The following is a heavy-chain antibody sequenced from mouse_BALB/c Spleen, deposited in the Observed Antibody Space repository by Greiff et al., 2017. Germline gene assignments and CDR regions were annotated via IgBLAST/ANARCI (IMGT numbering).Heavy chain of an antibody. V-gene: IGHV5-6-5*01. CDR2: ISSGGST. J-gene: IGHJ3*01. D-gene: IGHD2-3*01. CDR3: ARGDGYYPAWFAY. CDR1: GFTFSSYA. Sequence: EVQGVESGGGLVKPGGSLKLSCAASGFTFSSYAMSWVRQTPEKRLEWVASISSGGSTYYPDSVKGRFTISRDNARNILYLQMSSLRSEDTAMYYCARGDGYYPAWFAYWGQGTLVTVSA.